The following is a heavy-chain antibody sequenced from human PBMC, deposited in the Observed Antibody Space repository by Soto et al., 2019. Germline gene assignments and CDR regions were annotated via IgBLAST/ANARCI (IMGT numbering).Heavy chain of an antibody. J-gene: IGHJ4*02. CDR3: ARNADYDSSGYYVDY. CDR2: IYYRGST. Sequence: QVQLQESGPGLVKPSQTLSLTCTVSGGSISSGGYYWSWIRQHPGKGLEWIGYIYYRGSTYYNPSLNSRVTTXXDXSXHQFSLKLSSVTAADTAVYYCARNADYDSSGYYVDYWGQGTLVTVSS. D-gene: IGHD3-22*01. V-gene: IGHV4-31*03. CDR1: GGSISSGGYY.